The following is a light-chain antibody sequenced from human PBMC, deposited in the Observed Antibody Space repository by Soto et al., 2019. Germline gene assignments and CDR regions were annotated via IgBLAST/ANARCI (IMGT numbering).Light chain of an antibody. V-gene: IGLV2-14*01. J-gene: IGLJ1*01. CDR3: SSYTSSSLYV. Sequence: QSALTQPASVSGSPGQSITISCTGTSSDVGGYNYVSWYQQHPGKAPKLMIYDVSNRPSGVSNRFSGSKSGNTASLTISELQAEDEADYYCSSYTSSSLYVFGTGNKVTVL. CDR2: DVS. CDR1: SSDVGGYNY.